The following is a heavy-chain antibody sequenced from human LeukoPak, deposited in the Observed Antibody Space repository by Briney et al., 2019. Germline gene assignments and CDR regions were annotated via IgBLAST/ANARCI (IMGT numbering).Heavy chain of an antibody. J-gene: IGHJ4*02. CDR1: GFIVSSNY. Sequence: GGSLRLSCAASGFIVSSNYMSWVRQDPGKGLEWVSVIYSDGSTYYADSVKGRFTISRDNSKNTLYLQMNSLRAEDTAVYYCAKRYCSSTSCSLFDYWGPGTLVTVSS. CDR2: IYSDGST. D-gene: IGHD2-2*01. CDR3: AKRYCSSTSCSLFDY. V-gene: IGHV3-53*01.